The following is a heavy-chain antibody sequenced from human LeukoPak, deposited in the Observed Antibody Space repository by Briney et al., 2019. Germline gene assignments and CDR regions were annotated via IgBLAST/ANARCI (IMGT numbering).Heavy chain of an antibody. Sequence: SETLSLTCTVSGGSISRYYWSWIRQPAGKGLEWIRRIYTSGSTNYNPSLKSRDTVSVDASKNQFSLKLSSVTAADTAVYYCARGGGVGKGIYYFDYWGQGTLGTVSS. D-gene: IGHD6-13*01. J-gene: IGHJ4*02. CDR2: IYTSGST. CDR1: GGSISRYY. V-gene: IGHV4-4*07. CDR3: ARGGGVGKGIYYFDY.